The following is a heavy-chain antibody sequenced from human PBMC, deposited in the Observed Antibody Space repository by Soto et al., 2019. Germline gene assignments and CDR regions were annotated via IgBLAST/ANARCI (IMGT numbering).Heavy chain of an antibody. CDR1: GFTFSDYY. V-gene: IGHV3-11*01. CDR3: ARGPPRGSSWFWSPGA. CDR2: ISSSGSTI. Sequence: LRLSCAASGFTFSDYYMSWIRQAPGKGLEWVSYISSSGSTIYYADSVKGRFTISRDNAKNSLYLQMNSLRAEDTAVYYCARGPPRGSSWFWSPGAWGQGTLVTVSS. D-gene: IGHD6-13*01. J-gene: IGHJ5*02.